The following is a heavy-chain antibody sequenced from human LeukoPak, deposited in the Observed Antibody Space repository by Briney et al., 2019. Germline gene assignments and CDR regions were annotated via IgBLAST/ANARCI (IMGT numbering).Heavy chain of an antibody. V-gene: IGHV4-59*11. CDR1: GGSISFHY. D-gene: IGHD4-17*01. CDR2: IYYSGNT. Sequence: SETLSLTCTVSGGSISFHYWSWIRQPPGKALEWLGYIYYSGNTNYNPSLKSRITMSLDTSKNQFSLKLTSVTAADTAVYYCARGVSGDYVTSWGQGTLVTVSS. J-gene: IGHJ4*02. CDR3: ARGVSGDYVTS.